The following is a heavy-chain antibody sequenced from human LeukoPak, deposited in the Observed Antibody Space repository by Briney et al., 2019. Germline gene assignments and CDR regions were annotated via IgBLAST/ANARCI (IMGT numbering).Heavy chain of an antibody. J-gene: IGHJ5*02. V-gene: IGHV3-53*01. CDR1: GFTVSSNY. D-gene: IGHD3-3*01. Sequence: PGGSLRLACAASGFTVSSNYMSWVRQAPGKGLEWVSVIYSGGSTYYADSVKGRFTISRDNSKNTPYLQMNSLRAEDTAVYYCARVEAYYDFWSGYFNWFDPWGQGTLVTVSS. CDR3: ARVEAYYDFWSGYFNWFDP. CDR2: IYSGGST.